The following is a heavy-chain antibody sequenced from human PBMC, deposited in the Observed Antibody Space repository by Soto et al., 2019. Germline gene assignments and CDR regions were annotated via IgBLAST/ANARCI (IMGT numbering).Heavy chain of an antibody. Sequence: ASVKVSCKASGYTFTSYGISWVRQAPGQGLEWMGWISAYNGNTEYAQNFQGRVTMTTDTSTSTAYMELRRVRSDDTAVYYCARDGRVVAVAGTDYYYDMDVWGQGTTVTVSS. CDR2: ISAYNGNT. J-gene: IGHJ6*02. CDR1: GYTFTSYG. D-gene: IGHD6-19*01. CDR3: ARDGRVVAVAGTDYYYDMDV. V-gene: IGHV1-18*04.